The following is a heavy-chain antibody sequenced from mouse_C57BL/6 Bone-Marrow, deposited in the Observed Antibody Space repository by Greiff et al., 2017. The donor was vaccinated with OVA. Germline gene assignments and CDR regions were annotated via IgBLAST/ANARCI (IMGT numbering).Heavy chain of an antibody. CDR2: ISSGGSYT. J-gene: IGHJ2*01. CDR3: ARRGLVYYFDY. CDR1: GFTFSSYG. D-gene: IGHD1-1*02. Sequence: EVNVVESGGDLVKPGGSLKLSCAASGFTFSSYGMSWVRQTPDKRLEWVATISSGGSYTYYPDSVKGRFTISRDNAKNTLYLQMSSLKSEDTAMYYCARRGLVYYFDYWGQGTTLTVSS. V-gene: IGHV5-6*02.